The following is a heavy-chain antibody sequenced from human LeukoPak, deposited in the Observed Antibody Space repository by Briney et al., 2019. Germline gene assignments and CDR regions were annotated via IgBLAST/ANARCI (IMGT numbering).Heavy chain of an antibody. CDR3: ARDGLYVAAAGFYYCYYMDV. CDR2: IYTSGST. CDR1: GGSISSYY. D-gene: IGHD6-13*01. J-gene: IGHJ6*03. V-gene: IGHV4-4*07. Sequence: SETLSLTCTVSGGSISSYYWSWIRQPAGKGLEWIVRIYTSGSTNYNPSLKSRVTMSVDTSKNQFSLKLSSVTAADTAVYYCARDGLYVAAAGFYYCYYMDVWGKGTTVTVSS.